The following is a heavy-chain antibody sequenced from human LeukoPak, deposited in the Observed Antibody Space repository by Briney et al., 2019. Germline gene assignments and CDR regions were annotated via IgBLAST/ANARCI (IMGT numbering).Heavy chain of an antibody. CDR3: AKGSGTGYYYFDY. J-gene: IGHJ4*02. Sequence: GGSLRLSCAASGFTFSIYGMNWVRQAPGKGLEWVSSISSSSSYIFYADSRKGRFTISRDNAKNSLYLQMNSLRGEDTAVYYCAKGSGTGYYYFDYWGQGTLVTVSS. D-gene: IGHD3/OR15-3a*01. CDR2: ISSSSSYI. CDR1: GFTFSIYG. V-gene: IGHV3-21*06.